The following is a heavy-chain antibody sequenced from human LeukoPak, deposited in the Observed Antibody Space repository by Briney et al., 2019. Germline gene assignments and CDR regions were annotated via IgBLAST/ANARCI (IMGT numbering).Heavy chain of an antibody. D-gene: IGHD5-12*01. CDR3: ARVTGYDWESSYDY. Sequence: PSETLSLTCTVSGGSISSYYWSWIRQPPGTGLEWIGYIYYSGSTNYNPSLKSRVTISVDTSKNQFSLKLSSVTAADTAVYYCARVTGYDWESSYDYWGQGTLVTVSS. CDR1: GGSISSYY. CDR2: IYYSGST. J-gene: IGHJ4*02. V-gene: IGHV4-59*01.